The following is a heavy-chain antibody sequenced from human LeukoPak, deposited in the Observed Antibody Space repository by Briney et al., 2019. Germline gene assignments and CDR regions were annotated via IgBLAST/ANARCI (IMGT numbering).Heavy chain of an antibody. CDR1: GLTFSSRDW. CDR3: AKDSTLGGYDTYIDY. D-gene: IGHD5-12*01. Sequence: GGSLRLSCVASGLTFSSRDWMTWVRQAPGKGLEWVANIKQDGSEKYYVDSVKGRFTISRDNSKNTLYLQMNSLRAEDTAVYYCAKDSTLGGYDTYIDYWGQGTLVTVSS. V-gene: IGHV3-7*04. J-gene: IGHJ4*02. CDR2: IKQDGSEK.